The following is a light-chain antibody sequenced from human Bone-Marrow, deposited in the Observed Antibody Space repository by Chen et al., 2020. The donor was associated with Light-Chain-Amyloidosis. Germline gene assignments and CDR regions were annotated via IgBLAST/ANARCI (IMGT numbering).Light chain of an antibody. CDR1: QTISSNY. CDR3: QQYGTSPLT. CDR2: GSS. J-gene: IGKJ4*01. Sequence: EIVLTQSPGTLSLSPGEGANLSCRASQTISSNYLTRYQQKFGQAPRLLIYGSSSRATGIPDRFTGSGSGTDFTRTINRLEPEDFAMYYCQQYGTSPLTFGGGTKVEIK. V-gene: IGKV3-20*01.